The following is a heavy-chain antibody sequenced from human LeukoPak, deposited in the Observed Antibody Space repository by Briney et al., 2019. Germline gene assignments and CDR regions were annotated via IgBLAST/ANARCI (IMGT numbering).Heavy chain of an antibody. CDR1: GFTFGDYA. Sequence: PGGSLRLSCTASGFTFGDYAMSWVRQAPGKGLEWVGFIRSKAYGGTTEYAASVKGRFTISRDDSKSIAYLQMNSLKTEDTAVYYCTRVYGGGGVEGLYYYYYMDVWGKGTTVTVSS. J-gene: IGHJ6*03. CDR2: IRSKAYGGTT. V-gene: IGHV3-49*04. CDR3: TRVYGGGGVEGLYYYYYMDV. D-gene: IGHD2-8*02.